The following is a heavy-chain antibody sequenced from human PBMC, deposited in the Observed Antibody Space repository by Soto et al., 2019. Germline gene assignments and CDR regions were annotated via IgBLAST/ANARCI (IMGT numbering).Heavy chain of an antibody. J-gene: IGHJ3*02. V-gene: IGHV3-9*01. D-gene: IGHD3-9*01. CDR1: GYTYDDYA. CDR2: ISWNSGSI. CDR3: AKDREGGWFLFGAFDI. Sequence: EVQLVESGGGLVQPGRSLRLSCAASGYTYDDYAMHWVRQAPGKGLEWVSGISWNSGSIGYADSVKGRFTISRDNAKNSLYLQMNSMRAEDTALYYCAKDREGGWFLFGAFDIWGQGTMVSVSS.